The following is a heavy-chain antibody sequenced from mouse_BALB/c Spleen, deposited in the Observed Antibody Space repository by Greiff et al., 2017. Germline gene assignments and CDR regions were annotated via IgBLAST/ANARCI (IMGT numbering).Heavy chain of an antibody. D-gene: IGHD2-1*01. Sequence: EVKLMESGGGLVQPGGSLKLSCAASGFDFSRYWMSWVRQAPGKGLEWIGEINPDSSTINYTPSLKDKFIISRDNAKNTLYLQMSKVRSEDTALYYCARSYGNYPYYAMDYWGQGTSVTVSS. CDR3: ARSYGNYPYYAMDY. V-gene: IGHV4-1*02. CDR1: GFDFSRYW. J-gene: IGHJ4*01. CDR2: INPDSSTI.